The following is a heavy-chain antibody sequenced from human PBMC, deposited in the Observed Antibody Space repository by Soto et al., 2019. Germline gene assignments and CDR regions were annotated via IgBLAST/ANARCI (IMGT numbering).Heavy chain of an antibody. CDR2: ISGSGGST. J-gene: IGHJ6*02. D-gene: IGHD6-6*01. V-gene: IGHV3-23*01. CDR3: AKNAYSSSSKDYYYYGMDV. Sequence: PXGSLRLSCAASGFTFSSYAMSWVHQAPGKGLEWVSAISGSGGSTYYADSVKGRFTISRDNSKNTLYLQMNSLRAEDTAVYYCAKNAYSSSSKDYYYYGMDVWGQGTTVTVPS. CDR1: GFTFSSYA.